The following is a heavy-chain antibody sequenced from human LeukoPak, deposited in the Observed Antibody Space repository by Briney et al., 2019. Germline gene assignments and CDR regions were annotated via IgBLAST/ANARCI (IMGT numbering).Heavy chain of an antibody. CDR1: GXGFTXXW. D-gene: IGHD6-13*01. CDR3: GXXXXXXAGTFFAFDI. CDR2: IYPGDSDT. V-gene: IGHV5-51*01. J-gene: IGHJ3*02. Sequence: XXXGXGFTXXWIGWGRPMPGKGLEWMGIIYPGDSDTRYSTSFQGQVTISAEKSISTTYQQWRSRKASDNAMYYFGXXXXXXAGTFFAFDIWGQGTMVTVSS.